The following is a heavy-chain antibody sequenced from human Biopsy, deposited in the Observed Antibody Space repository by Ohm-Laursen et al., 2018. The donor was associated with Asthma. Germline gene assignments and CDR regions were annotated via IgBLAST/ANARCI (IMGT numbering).Heavy chain of an antibody. Sequence: SVKVSCKASGYTFINYAIHWVRQAPGHSLEWMGGLIPVLGTPDHAQMFEGRVTITADESTSTAYMELSSLSSEDTAVYYCARGYSGSDRIVYYYSGLEVWGQGTTVTVSS. V-gene: IGHV1-69*13. J-gene: IGHJ6*02. D-gene: IGHD5-12*01. CDR2: LIPVLGTP. CDR3: ARGYSGSDRIVYYYSGLEV. CDR1: GYTFINYA.